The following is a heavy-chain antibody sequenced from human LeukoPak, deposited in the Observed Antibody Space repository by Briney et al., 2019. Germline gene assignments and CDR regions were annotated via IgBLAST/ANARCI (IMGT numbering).Heavy chain of an antibody. J-gene: IGHJ4*01. D-gene: IGHD6-13*01. CDR2: IYYSGST. Sequence: SETLSLTCTVSGGSISSHYWSWIRQPPEKGLEWIGYIYYSGSTNYNPSLKSRVTISVDTSKNQFSLKLSSVTAADTAVYYCARQDSSSWVLGYWGQGTLVTVSS. CDR1: GGSISSHY. CDR3: ARQDSSSWVLGY. V-gene: IGHV4-59*08.